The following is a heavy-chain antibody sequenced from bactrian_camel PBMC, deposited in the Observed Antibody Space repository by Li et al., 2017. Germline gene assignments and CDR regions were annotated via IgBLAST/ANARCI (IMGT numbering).Heavy chain of an antibody. CDR2: IYTADGST. Sequence: VQLVESGGGSVQAGGSLTLSCVVSGDTNGPYCIGWFRQAPGKEREGVAAIYTADGSTYYADSVKGRFTISQGNTDNTVYLEMNSLKPEDTATYYCAASSSSGAWPKARVHTPSEYMYWGQGTQVTVS. V-gene: IGHV3S40*01. D-gene: IGHD1*01. CDR1: GDTNGPYC. J-gene: IGHJ4*01. CDR3: AASSSSGAWPKARVHTPSEYMY.